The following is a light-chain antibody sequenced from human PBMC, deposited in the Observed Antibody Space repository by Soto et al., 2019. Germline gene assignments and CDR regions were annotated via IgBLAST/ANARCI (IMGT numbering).Light chain of an antibody. CDR3: SSYTTSAPYV. J-gene: IGLJ1*01. Sequence: QAVVTQPPSVSGAPGQRVTISCTGSSSNIGAGYDVHWYQQRPGTAPKLLIFGNINRPSGVPDRFSGSKSGTSASLAITGLQAEDEGDYYCSSYTTSAPYVFGSGTKLTVL. CDR2: GNI. V-gene: IGLV1-40*01. CDR1: SSNIGAGYD.